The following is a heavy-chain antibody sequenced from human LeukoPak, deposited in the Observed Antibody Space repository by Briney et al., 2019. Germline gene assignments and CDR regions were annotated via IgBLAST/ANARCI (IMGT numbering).Heavy chain of an antibody. CDR1: GFTFSSYG. D-gene: IGHD2-15*01. CDR2: IRYDGSNK. V-gene: IGHV3-30*02. Sequence: GGSLRLSCAASGFTFSSYGMHWVRQAPGKGLEWVAFIRYDGSNKYYADPVKGRFTISRDNSKNTLYLQMNSLRAEDTAVYYCASTSRHYCSGGSCLDYWGQGTLVTVSS. CDR3: ASTSRHYCSGGSCLDY. J-gene: IGHJ4*02.